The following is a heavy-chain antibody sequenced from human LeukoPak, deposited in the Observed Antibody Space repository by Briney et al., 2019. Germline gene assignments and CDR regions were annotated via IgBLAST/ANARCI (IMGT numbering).Heavy chain of an antibody. CDR1: GGSISSGGYY. D-gene: IGHD3-22*01. J-gene: IGHJ4*02. V-gene: IGHV4-30-2*01. CDR3: ARTANLLLRSTYYFDY. CDR2: IYHSGST. Sequence: SQTLSLTCTVSGGSISSGGYYWSWIRQPPGKGLEWIGYIYHSGSTYYNPSLKSRVTISVDRSKNQFSLKLSSVTAADTAVYYCARTANLLLRSTYYFDYWGQGTLVTVSS.